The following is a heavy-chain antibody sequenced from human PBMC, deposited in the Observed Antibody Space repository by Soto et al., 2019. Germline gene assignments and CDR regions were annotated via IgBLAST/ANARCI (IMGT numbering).Heavy chain of an antibody. V-gene: IGHV3-33*01. CDR3: ARDFRDYYDSSGYSWFDP. CDR2: IWYDGSNK. D-gene: IGHD3-22*01. J-gene: IGHJ5*02. CDR1: GFIVGSLD. Sequence: LSCAASGFIVGSLDIHWVRQAPGKGLEWVAVIWYDGSNKYNADSVKGRFTISRDNSKNTLYLQMNSLRADDTAVYYCARDFRDYYDSSGYSWFDPWGQGTLVTVS.